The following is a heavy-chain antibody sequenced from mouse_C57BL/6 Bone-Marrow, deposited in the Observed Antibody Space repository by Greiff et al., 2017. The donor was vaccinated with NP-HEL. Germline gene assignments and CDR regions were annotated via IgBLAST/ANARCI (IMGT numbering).Heavy chain of an antibody. D-gene: IGHD1-1*01. Sequence: EVKLMESGEGLVKPGGSLKLSCAASGFTFSSYAMSWVRQTPEKRLEWVAYISSGGDFIYYADTVKGRFPISRDTARNTLYLQMSSVKSEDTAMYYCTREGYYGSGSSWFAYWGQGTLVTVSA. V-gene: IGHV5-9-1*02. CDR1: GFTFSSYA. CDR3: TREGYYGSGSSWFAY. CDR2: ISSGGDFI. J-gene: IGHJ3*01.